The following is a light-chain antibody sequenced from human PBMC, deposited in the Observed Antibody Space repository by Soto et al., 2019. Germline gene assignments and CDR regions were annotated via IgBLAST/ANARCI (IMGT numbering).Light chain of an antibody. CDR3: CSYAGTVV. J-gene: IGLJ2*01. V-gene: IGLV2-23*01. Sequence: QSVLTQPASVSGSTGQSITISCTGTSSDVGSYNLVSWYQQHPGKAPKLMIYEGSKRPSGVSNRFSDSKSGNTASLTISDVQAEDEADYYCCSYAGTVVFGGGTKLTVL. CDR2: EGS. CDR1: SSDVGSYNL.